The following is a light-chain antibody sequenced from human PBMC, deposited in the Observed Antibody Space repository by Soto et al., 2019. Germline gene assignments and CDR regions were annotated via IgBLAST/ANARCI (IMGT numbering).Light chain of an antibody. Sequence: EILISQSPAPPSVFPGERTTPSCRARQSVSSNLAWYQQKPGQAPRLLIYGASTRATGIPARFSGSGSGTEFTLTISSLQSEDFAVYYCQQYNNWPRTFGQGTKVDIK. V-gene: IGKV3-15*01. J-gene: IGKJ1*01. CDR2: GAS. CDR3: QQYNNWPRT. CDR1: QSVSSN.